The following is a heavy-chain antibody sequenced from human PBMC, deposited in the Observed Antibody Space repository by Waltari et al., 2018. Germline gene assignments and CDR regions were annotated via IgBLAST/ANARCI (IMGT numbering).Heavy chain of an antibody. Sequence: QVQLVQSGAEVKKPGASVKVSCKASGYTFTGYYMHWVRQAHGQGLEWMGRINPNSGGTNYAQKFQGRVTMTRDTSISTAYMELSRLRSDDTAVYYCARGYMGVYSGYDPGAFDYWGQGTLVTVSS. D-gene: IGHD5-12*01. CDR2: INPNSGGT. CDR3: ARGYMGVYSGYDPGAFDY. V-gene: IGHV1-2*06. CDR1: GYTFTGYY. J-gene: IGHJ4*02.